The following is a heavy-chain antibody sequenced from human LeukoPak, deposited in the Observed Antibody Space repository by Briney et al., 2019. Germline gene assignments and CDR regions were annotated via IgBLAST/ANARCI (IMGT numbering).Heavy chain of an antibody. CDR3: ARDSSSWYNYYYGMDV. V-gene: IGHV3-30*14. Sequence: LTGGSLRLSCAASGFTFSSYAMHWVRQAPGKGLEWVAVISYDGSNKYYADSVKGRFTISRDNSKNTLYLQVNSLRAEDTAVYYCARDSSSWYNYYYGMDVWGQGTTVTVSS. CDR1: GFTFSSYA. J-gene: IGHJ6*02. D-gene: IGHD6-13*01. CDR2: ISYDGSNK.